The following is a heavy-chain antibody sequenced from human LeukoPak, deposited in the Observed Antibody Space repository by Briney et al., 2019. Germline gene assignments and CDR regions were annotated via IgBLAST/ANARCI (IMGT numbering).Heavy chain of an antibody. CDR3: ASYSYGYGFYY. Sequence: SETLSLTYTVSGGSISSYYWSWIRQPPGKGLEWIGYIYYSGSTNYNPSLKSRVTISVDTSKNQFSLKLSSVTAADTAVYYCASYSYGYGFYYWGQGTLATVSS. CDR2: IYYSGST. CDR1: GGSISSYY. D-gene: IGHD5-18*01. J-gene: IGHJ4*02. V-gene: IGHV4-59*08.